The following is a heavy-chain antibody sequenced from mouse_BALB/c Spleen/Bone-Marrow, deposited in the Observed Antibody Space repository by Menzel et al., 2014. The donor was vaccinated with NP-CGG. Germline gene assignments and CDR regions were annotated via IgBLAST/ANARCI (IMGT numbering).Heavy chain of an antibody. V-gene: IGHV1-80*01. CDR1: GYLFSSYW. D-gene: IGHD2-10*02. CDR3: ARKYGDY. CDR2: IYPGDGET. Sequence: QVQLQQSGAELVRPESSVKISCKASGYLFSSYWMNWVKQRPGQGLEWIGQIYPGDGETNYNGKFKGNATLTADESSSTAYMQLISLTSEDSAVYFCARKYGDYWGQGTTLTVSS. J-gene: IGHJ2*01.